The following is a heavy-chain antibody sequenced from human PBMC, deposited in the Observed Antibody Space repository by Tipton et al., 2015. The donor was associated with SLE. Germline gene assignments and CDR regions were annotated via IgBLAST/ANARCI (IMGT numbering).Heavy chain of an antibody. CDR3: AKDVGSFGD. CDR1: GFTFSDYY. D-gene: IGHD1-26*01. J-gene: IGHJ4*02. CDR2: ISTSGTAI. V-gene: IGHV3-11*01. Sequence: SLRLSCAASGFTFSDYYMTWIRQAPGKGLEWVSYISTSGTAIYYADSVKGRFTISRDNAKNSLYLQMNSLRAEDTALYYCAKDVGSFGDWGQGTLVTVSS.